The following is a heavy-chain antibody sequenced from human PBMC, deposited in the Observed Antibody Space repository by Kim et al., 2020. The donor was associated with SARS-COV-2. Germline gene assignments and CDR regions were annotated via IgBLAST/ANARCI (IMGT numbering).Heavy chain of an antibody. V-gene: IGHV3-23*01. CDR3: AKDVPGSGWAYDH. D-gene: IGHD6-25*01. CDR1: GFAFSSSA. J-gene: IGHJ4*02. Sequence: GGSLRLSCAASGFAFSSSAMSWVRQSPVKGLEWVSGINDDSTYRPHADSVKGRFTISRDNSMNTLYLQMNSLRVDDTAIYYCAKDVPGSGWAYDHWGQGT. CDR2: INDDSTYR.